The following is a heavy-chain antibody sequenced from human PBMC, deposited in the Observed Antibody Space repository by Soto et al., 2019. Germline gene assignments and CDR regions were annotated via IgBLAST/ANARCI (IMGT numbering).Heavy chain of an antibody. Sequence: SETLSLTCTVSGGSISSGGYYWSWIRQHPGKGLEWIGYIYYSGSTYYNPSLKSRVTISVDTSKNQFSLKLSSVTAADTAVYYCARRNPDCGGDCYSHWFDPWGQGTLVTVSS. V-gene: IGHV4-31*03. CDR3: ARRNPDCGGDCYSHWFDP. CDR1: GGSISSGGYY. CDR2: IYYSGST. J-gene: IGHJ5*02. D-gene: IGHD2-21*02.